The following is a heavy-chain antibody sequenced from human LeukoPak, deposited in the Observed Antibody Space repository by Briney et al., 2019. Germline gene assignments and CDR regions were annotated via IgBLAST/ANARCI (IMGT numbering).Heavy chain of an antibody. V-gene: IGHV4-34*01. Sequence: SETLSLTCAVYGGSFSGYYWSWIRQPPGKGLEWIGEINHSGSTNYNPSLKSRVTISVDTSKNQFSLKLSSVTAADTAVYYCARAYDSSGYYYYVYWGQGTLVTVSS. CDR3: ARAYDSSGYYYYVY. CDR2: INHSGST. J-gene: IGHJ4*02. D-gene: IGHD3-22*01. CDR1: GGSFSGYY.